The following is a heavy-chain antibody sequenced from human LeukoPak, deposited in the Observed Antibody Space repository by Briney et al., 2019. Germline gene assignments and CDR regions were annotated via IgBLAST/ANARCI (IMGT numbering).Heavy chain of an antibody. CDR2: ISSSGSTI. CDR3: ASKRQLLSVN. V-gene: IGHV3-11*04. D-gene: IGHD2-2*01. Sequence: VGSLRLSCAASGFTFSDYYMSWIRQAPGKGLEWVSYISSSGSTIYYAGSVKGRFTISRDNAKNSLYLQMNSLRAEDTAVYYCASKRQLLSVNWGQGTLVTVSS. CDR1: GFTFSDYY. J-gene: IGHJ4*02.